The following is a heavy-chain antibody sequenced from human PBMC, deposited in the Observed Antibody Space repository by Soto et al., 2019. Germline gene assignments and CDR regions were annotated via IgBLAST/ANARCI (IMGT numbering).Heavy chain of an antibody. CDR3: AKLVATIQTDY. Sequence: GGSLRLSCAASGFTFSSYGIHWVRQAPGKGLEWVAVISYDGSNKYYADSVKGRFTISRDNSKNTLYLQMNSLRAEDTAVYYCAKLVATIQTDYWGQGTLVTVSS. V-gene: IGHV3-30*18. D-gene: IGHD5-12*01. CDR1: GFTFSSYG. J-gene: IGHJ4*02. CDR2: ISYDGSNK.